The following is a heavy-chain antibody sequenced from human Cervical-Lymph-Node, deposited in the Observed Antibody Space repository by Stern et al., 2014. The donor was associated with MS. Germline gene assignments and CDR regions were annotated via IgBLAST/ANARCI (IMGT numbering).Heavy chain of an antibody. Sequence: VQLVESGAAVKKPGTSVKVSCKASGYTLTNHYIHWVRQAPGQGLEWMGIISPTTGTTTYAQTFRGSVTMSRDPSTSTFYMDLSSLTSEDTAFYFCTRDIASAATGFDSWGQGSLVTVSS. V-gene: IGHV1-46*01. CDR1: GYTLTNHY. CDR3: TRDIASAATGFDS. J-gene: IGHJ4*02. D-gene: IGHD1-14*01. CDR2: ISPTTGTT.